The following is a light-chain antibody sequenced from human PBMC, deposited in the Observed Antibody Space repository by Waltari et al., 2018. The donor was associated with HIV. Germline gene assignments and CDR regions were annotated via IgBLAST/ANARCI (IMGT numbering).Light chain of an antibody. J-gene: IGLJ3*02. CDR1: STDVGVYNY. CDR3: CSFAGTNTWV. CDR2: DVT. Sequence: QSALTQPASVSGSPGQSITISCAGGSTDVGVYNYVSWYQQYPGKVPKVVIYDVTERRSGVANRFSGSKSGNTASLTISGLQAEDEADYYCCSFAGTNTWVFGGGTRLTV. V-gene: IGLV2-23*02.